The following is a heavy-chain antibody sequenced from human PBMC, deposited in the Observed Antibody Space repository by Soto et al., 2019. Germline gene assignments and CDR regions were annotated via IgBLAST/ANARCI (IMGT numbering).Heavy chain of an antibody. CDR3: ARHLHSGDSSGSFGY. D-gene: IGHD6-19*01. V-gene: IGHV4-39*01. CDR2: IFYSGNT. CDR1: DDSIGRSNYF. Sequence: QLQLQESGPGLVKPSETQSLTCTVSDDSIGRSNYFWGWIRQPPGKGLEWIGDIFYSGNTHYNPSVKSRVTISLDTSNHHFSLRVSSVTAADTAVYYCARHLHSGDSSGSFGYWGPGALVIASS. J-gene: IGHJ4*02.